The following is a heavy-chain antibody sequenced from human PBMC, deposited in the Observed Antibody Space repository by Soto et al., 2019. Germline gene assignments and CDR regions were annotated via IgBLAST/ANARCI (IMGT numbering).Heavy chain of an antibody. CDR3: ARVPLRGYYFDY. Sequence: PGGSLRLSCAASGFSFGSYALSWVRQAPGKGLEWVSTISGSDGKTFYADSVKGRFSISRDTSQSTLYLQMNSLRADDTAMYYCARVPLRGYYFDYWGQGTLVTVSS. J-gene: IGHJ4*02. V-gene: IGHV3-23*01. CDR1: GFSFGSYA. CDR2: ISGSDGKT. D-gene: IGHD3-22*01.